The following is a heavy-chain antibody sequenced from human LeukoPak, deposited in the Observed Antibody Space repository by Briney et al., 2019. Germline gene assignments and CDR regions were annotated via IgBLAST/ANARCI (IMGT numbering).Heavy chain of an antibody. D-gene: IGHD5-18*01. J-gene: IGHJ4*02. Sequence: PSETLSLTCTVSGGSISSYSWSWIRQPPGKGLEWIRYIYYTGSSNYNPSLKSRVSISLDTSKNHFSLRLSSATAADTAVYYCARRAYSYGHYYYFDFWGQGTLVTVSS. CDR1: GGSISSYS. CDR3: ARRAYSYGHYYYFDF. V-gene: IGHV4-59*01. CDR2: IYYTGSS.